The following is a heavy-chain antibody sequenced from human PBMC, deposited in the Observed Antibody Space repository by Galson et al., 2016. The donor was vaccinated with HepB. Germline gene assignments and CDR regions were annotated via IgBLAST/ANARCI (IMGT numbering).Heavy chain of an antibody. J-gene: IGHJ4*02. V-gene: IGHV5-51*01. Sequence: QSGAEVKKPGESLKISCQASGYSFTSTWIGWVRQMPGKGLEWMGIIYPGNSDTVYNPSFRGQVTFSADKSINTAYLHWGSLTASDSAVYYCARRVIMGEPDYWGQGTLVTVPS. CDR1: GYSFTSTW. CDR2: IYPGNSDT. CDR3: ARRVIMGEPDY. D-gene: IGHD1-26*01.